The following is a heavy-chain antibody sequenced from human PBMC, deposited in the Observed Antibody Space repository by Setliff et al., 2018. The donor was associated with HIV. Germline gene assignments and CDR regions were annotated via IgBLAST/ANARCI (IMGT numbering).Heavy chain of an antibody. J-gene: IGHJ4*02. CDR2: IKPDGSER. Sequence: GGSLRLSCAASGFTFSSYWMSWVRQAPGKGLEWVANIKPDGSERYYIDSVKGRFTISRDNARNSVYLQMNSLRAEDTAVYYCAGSRGYFVQADWGQGTLVTVSS. CDR3: AGSRGYFVQAD. V-gene: IGHV3-7*01. CDR1: GFTFSSYW. D-gene: IGHD3-22*01.